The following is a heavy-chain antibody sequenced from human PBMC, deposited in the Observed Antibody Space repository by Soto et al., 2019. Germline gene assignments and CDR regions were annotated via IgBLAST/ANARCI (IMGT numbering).Heavy chain of an antibody. CDR3: ARRRSDYGDESPSYFDS. D-gene: IGHD4-17*01. Sequence: ASVKVSCKASGYTFTSYDINWVRQATGQGLEWMGWMNPNSGNTGYAQKFQGRVTMTRNTSISTAYMELSSLRSEDTAVYYCARRRSDYGDESPSYFDSWGRETLVPVSS. CDR2: MNPNSGNT. J-gene: IGHJ4*02. CDR1: GYTFTSYD. V-gene: IGHV1-8*01.